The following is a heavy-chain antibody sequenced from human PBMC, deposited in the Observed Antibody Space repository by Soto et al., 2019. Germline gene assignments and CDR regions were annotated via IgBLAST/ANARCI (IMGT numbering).Heavy chain of an antibody. V-gene: IGHV4-34*01. CDR1: GGSFSGYY. D-gene: IGHD4-17*01. J-gene: IGHJ5*02. CDR2: INHSGST. Sequence: QVQLQQWGAGLLKPSETLSLTCAVYGGSFSGYYWSWIRQPPGKGLEWFGEINHSGSTNYNPSLKSRVTISVETSKNQFSLKLRSVTAADTAVYYCASQATVPSNWFDPWGQGTLVTVSS. CDR3: ASQATVPSNWFDP.